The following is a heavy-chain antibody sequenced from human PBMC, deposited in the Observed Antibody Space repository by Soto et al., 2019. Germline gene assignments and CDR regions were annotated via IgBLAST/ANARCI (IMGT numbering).Heavy chain of an antibody. D-gene: IGHD6-13*01. Sequence: GCLRRSCSASGCTVSSNYMSWVRQAPGKGLEWVSVIYSGGSTYYADSVKGRFTISRDNSKNTLYLQMNSLRAEDTAVYYCARSGKGSSWYKFLFDYWGQGTLVTVYS. CDR3: ARSGKGSSWYKFLFDY. CDR1: GCTVSSNY. CDR2: IYSGGST. J-gene: IGHJ4*02. V-gene: IGHV3-53*01.